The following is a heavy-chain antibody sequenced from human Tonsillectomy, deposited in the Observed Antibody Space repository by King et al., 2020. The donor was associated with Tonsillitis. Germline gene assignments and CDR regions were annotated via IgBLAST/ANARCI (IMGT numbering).Heavy chain of an antibody. CDR2: IWGDGSNE. Sequence: VQLVESGGGVVQPGGSLKVSCEVSGFRFSNYGMHWVRQAPGEGLEWVAVIWGDGSNENYVDSVKGRFTISRDNSKNALYLQMNSLRVEDTAVYFCARDSSSNTFDSWGLGTLVTVSS. CDR1: GFRFSNYG. CDR3: ARDSSSNTFDS. J-gene: IGHJ4*02. V-gene: IGHV3-33*01. D-gene: IGHD6-13*01.